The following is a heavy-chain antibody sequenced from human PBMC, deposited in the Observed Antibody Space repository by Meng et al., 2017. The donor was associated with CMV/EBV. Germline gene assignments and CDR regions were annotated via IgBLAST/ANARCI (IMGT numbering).Heavy chain of an antibody. CDR3: ATAPIEMATNGGFFDY. J-gene: IGHJ4*02. CDR1: GYSFTSYW. V-gene: IGHV5-51*01. Sequence: GESLKISCKGSGYSFTSYWIGWVRQMPGKGLEWMGIIYPGDSDTRYSPSFQGQVTISADKSISAAYLQWSGLKASDTAMYYCATAPIEMATNGGFFDYWGQGTLVTVSS. CDR2: IYPGDSDT. D-gene: IGHD5-24*01.